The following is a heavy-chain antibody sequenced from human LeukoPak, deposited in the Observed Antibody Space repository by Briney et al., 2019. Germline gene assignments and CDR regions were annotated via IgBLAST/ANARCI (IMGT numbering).Heavy chain of an antibody. D-gene: IGHD3-22*01. Sequence: SETLSLTCTVSGGSISGRDYSWDWIRQPPGKGLEWIGSISYSGSTYYKPSLQSRVTMYVDTSKNQFSLRMSSVTAADTAIYYCVRTCGRGAVDPGTSGYINYWGRGSLVTVSS. CDR1: GGSISGRDYS. J-gene: IGHJ4*01. CDR2: ISYSGST. CDR3: VRTCGRGAVDPGTSGYINY. V-gene: IGHV4-39*01.